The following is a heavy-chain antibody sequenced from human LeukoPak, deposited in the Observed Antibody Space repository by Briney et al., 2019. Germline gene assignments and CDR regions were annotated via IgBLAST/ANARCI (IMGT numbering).Heavy chain of an antibody. CDR2: ISDSGSYA. CDR3: ARTMGLGPGGHFDY. Sequence: LSLTCIVSGYSISSDYYWGWIRQAPGKGLGWISYISDSGSYANYADSVRGRFTISRDNAKNSLFLQMNSLRAEDTAVYYCARTMGLGPGGHFDYWGQGTLVTVSA. CDR1: GYSISSDYY. D-gene: IGHD3-16*01. V-gene: IGHV3-11*03. J-gene: IGHJ4*02.